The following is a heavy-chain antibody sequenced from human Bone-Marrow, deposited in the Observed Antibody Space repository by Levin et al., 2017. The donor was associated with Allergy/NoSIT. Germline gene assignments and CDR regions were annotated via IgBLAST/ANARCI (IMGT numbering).Heavy chain of an antibody. CDR1: GYSFSSSW. D-gene: IGHD6-19*01. Sequence: ASVKVSCKVSGYSFSSSWIGWVRQMPGKGLEWMGSIYPGDSDTRYSPSFQGQVTISADKSVTTAYLKWSSLKVSDTAIYYCARRAMTVEYFDFWGQGTLVTVSS. J-gene: IGHJ4*02. V-gene: IGHV5-51*01. CDR2: IYPGDSDT. CDR3: ARRAMTVEYFDF.